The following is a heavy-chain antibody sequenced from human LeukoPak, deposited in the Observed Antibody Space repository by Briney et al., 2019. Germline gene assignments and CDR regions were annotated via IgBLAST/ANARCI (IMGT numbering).Heavy chain of an antibody. CDR3: ARGRKAMVRGVIIDRYDYYMDV. D-gene: IGHD3-10*01. V-gene: IGHV4-34*01. CDR1: GGSLIGYY. Sequence: PSETLSLTCAVYGGSLIGYYWSWIRQPPGRGLEWIGEINHSGSTNYNPSLKSRVTISVDTSKNQFSLKLSSVTAADTAVYYCARGRKAMVRGVIIDRYDYYMDVWGKGTTVTVSS. CDR2: INHSGST. J-gene: IGHJ6*03.